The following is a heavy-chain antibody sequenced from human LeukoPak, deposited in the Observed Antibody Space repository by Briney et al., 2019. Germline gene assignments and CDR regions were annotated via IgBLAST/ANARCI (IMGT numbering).Heavy chain of an antibody. J-gene: IGHJ4*02. CDR1: GFTFSVYS. D-gene: IGHD4-17*01. Sequence: GGSLRLSCAASGFTFSVYSMNWVRQAPGKGLEWVSTISSRSSYIYYADSVKGRFTICRDNAKNSLYLQVNSLRAEDTAVYYCARDLNDYGDYVFDYWGQGTLVTVSS. CDR3: ARDLNDYGDYVFDY. CDR2: ISSRSSYI. V-gene: IGHV3-21*01.